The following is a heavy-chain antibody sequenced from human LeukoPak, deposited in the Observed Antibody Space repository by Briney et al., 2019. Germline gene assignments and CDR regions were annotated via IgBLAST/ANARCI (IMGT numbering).Heavy chain of an antibody. CDR3: ARLVYDTSDYYYFDY. D-gene: IGHD3-22*01. CDR1: GDSISGYY. Sequence: PSETLSLTCTVSGDSISGYYWSWIRQPPGKGLEWIGYIYNSGITNYNPSLKSRVTISVDTSKNQFSLNLSSVTAADTAVYYCARLVYDTSDYYYFDYWGQGTLVTVSS. CDR2: IYNSGIT. V-gene: IGHV4-59*08. J-gene: IGHJ4*02.